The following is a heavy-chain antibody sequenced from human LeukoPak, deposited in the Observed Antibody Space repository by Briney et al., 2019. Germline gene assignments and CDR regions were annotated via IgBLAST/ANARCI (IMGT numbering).Heavy chain of an antibody. V-gene: IGHV4-61*09. D-gene: IGHD3-9*01. CDR2: IYTSGSP. J-gene: IGHJ4*02. CDR1: SGSISSGSSY. Sequence: PSETLSLTCSVSSGSISSGSSYWNWIRQPAGKGLEWIGHIYTSGSPHYNPSLKSRATISADTPKNQFSLNLSSVTAADTAVYFCARGGDYDVLTGYHYYFDYWGQGTLLTVSS. CDR3: ARGGDYDVLTGYHYYFDY.